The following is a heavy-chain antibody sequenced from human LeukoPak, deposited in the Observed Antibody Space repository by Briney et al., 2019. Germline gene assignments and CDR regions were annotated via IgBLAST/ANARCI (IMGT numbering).Heavy chain of an antibody. CDR1: GYTFTSYG. V-gene: IGHV1-18*01. CDR2: ISAYNGNT. CDR3: ARDQPITMVRGVIIPPGWFDP. Sequence: ASVTVSCKASGYTFTSYGISWVRQAPGQGLEWMGWISAYNGNTNYAQKLQGRVTMTTDTSTSTAYMELRSLRSDDTAVYYCARDQPITMVRGVIIPPGWFDPWGQGTLVTVSS. D-gene: IGHD3-10*01. J-gene: IGHJ5*02.